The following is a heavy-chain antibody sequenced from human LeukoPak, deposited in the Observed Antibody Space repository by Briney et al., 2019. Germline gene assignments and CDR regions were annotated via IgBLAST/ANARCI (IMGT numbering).Heavy chain of an antibody. CDR1: GESVSSNTAA. J-gene: IGHJ1*01. CDR2: TYYRSKWYI. CDR3: ARESSGFHR. Sequence: SQTLSLTCVISGESVSSNTAAWNWIRQSPSRGLEWLGRTYYRSKWYIDYAPSVKSRITIDPDTSKNQFSLQLNSVTPKDSAVYYCARESSGFHRWGPGTLVTVSS. V-gene: IGHV6-1*01.